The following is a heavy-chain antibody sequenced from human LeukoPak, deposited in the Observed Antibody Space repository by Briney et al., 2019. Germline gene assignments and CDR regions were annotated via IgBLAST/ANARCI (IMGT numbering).Heavy chain of an antibody. J-gene: IGHJ3*02. CDR2: ISSSSSYI. CDR3: ARGYCSGGSCYGDAFDI. CDR1: GFTFSSYG. Sequence: GGSLRLSCAASGFTFSSYGMHWVRQAPGKGLEWVSSISSSSSYIYYADSVKGRFTISRDNSKNTLYLQMNSLRAEDTAVYYCARGYCSGGSCYGDAFDIWGQGTMVTVSS. D-gene: IGHD2-15*01. V-gene: IGHV3-21*04.